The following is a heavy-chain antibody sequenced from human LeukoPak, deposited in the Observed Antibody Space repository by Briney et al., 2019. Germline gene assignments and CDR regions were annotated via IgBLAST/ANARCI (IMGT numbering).Heavy chain of an antibody. D-gene: IGHD6-13*01. CDR1: GGSISSYY. CDR2: IYTSGST. J-gene: IGHJ4*02. Sequence: SETLSLTCTVSGGSISSYYWSWIRQPAGKGLEWIGRIYTSGSTNYNPSLKSRVTMSVDTSKNQFSLKLSSVTAADTAVYYCATSPPHSSSWYYYYWGQGTLVTVSS. CDR3: ATSPPHSSSWYYYY. V-gene: IGHV4-4*07.